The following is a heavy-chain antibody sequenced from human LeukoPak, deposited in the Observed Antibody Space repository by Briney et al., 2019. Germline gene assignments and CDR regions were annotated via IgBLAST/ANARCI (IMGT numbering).Heavy chain of an antibody. CDR1: GFTFSDYY. Sequence: GGSLRLSCAASGFTFSDYYMSWIRQAPGKGLEWVSYISSSGSTIYYADSVKGRFTISRDNAKNSLYLQMNSLRAEDTAVYYCARDGRYCSSTSCLLDPWGQGTLVTVSS. V-gene: IGHV3-11*01. CDR2: ISSSGSTI. D-gene: IGHD2-2*01. CDR3: ARDGRYCSSTSCLLDP. J-gene: IGHJ5*02.